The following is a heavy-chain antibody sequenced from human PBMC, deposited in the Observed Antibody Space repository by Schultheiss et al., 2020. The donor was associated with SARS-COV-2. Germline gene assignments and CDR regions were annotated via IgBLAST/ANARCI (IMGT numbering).Heavy chain of an antibody. Sequence: GESLKISCAASGFSFSNYWMHWVRQAPGKGLVWVSRINSDGRSTNYADSVKGRLTISRDNSKNTLYLQMNSLRVEDTAIYYCAKDWVRDGHYTIDSWGQGTLVTVSS. CDR1: GFSFSNYW. CDR2: INSDGRST. D-gene: IGHD3/OR15-3a*01. V-gene: IGHV3-74*01. J-gene: IGHJ4*02. CDR3: AKDWVRDGHYTIDS.